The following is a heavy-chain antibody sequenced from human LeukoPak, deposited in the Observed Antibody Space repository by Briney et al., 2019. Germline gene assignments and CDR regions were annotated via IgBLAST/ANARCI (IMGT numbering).Heavy chain of an antibody. Sequence: GGSLGLSCAASGFTFSSYTMKWVRQAPGKGLEWVSSISSSSSYIYYADSVKGRFTISRDNAKNSLFLQMNSLRAEDTAVYYCAREGGDGYNLGDAFDIWGQGTMVTVSS. CDR3: AREGGDGYNLGDAFDI. D-gene: IGHD5-24*01. V-gene: IGHV3-21*01. J-gene: IGHJ3*02. CDR2: ISSSSSYI. CDR1: GFTFSSYT.